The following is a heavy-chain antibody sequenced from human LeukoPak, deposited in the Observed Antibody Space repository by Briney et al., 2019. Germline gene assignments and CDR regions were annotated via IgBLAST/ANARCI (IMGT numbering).Heavy chain of an antibody. CDR1: GFTFSSYE. D-gene: IGHD6-19*01. CDR3: ARDFGPETDSSGWSYFDY. V-gene: IGHV3-48*03. CDR2: ISSSGSTI. J-gene: IGHJ4*02. Sequence: PGGSLRLSCAASGFTFSSYEMNWVRQAPGKGLEWVSYISSSGSTIYYADSVKGRFTISRDNAKNSPYLQMNSLRAEDTAVYYCARDFGPETDSSGWSYFDYWGQGTLVTVSS.